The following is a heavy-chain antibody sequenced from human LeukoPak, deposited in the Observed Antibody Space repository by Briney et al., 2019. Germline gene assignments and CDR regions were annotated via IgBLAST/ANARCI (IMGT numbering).Heavy chain of an antibody. Sequence: GASVKVSCKASGGTFSSYAISWVRQAPGQGLEWMGGIIPIFGTANYAQKFQGRVTITADESTSTAYMELSSLRSEDTAVYYCARVGGYYDSSGYYGTVLDYWGQGTLVTVSS. CDR1: GGTFSSYA. CDR3: ARVGGYYDSSGYYGTVLDY. J-gene: IGHJ4*02. D-gene: IGHD3-22*01. CDR2: IIPIFGTA. V-gene: IGHV1-69*13.